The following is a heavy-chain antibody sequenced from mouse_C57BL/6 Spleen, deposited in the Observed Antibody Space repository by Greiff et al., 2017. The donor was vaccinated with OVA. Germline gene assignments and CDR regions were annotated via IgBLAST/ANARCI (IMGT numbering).Heavy chain of an antibody. V-gene: IGHV5-6*01. D-gene: IGHD1-1*01. CDR1: GFTFSSYG. J-gene: IGHJ4*01. Sequence: EVQGVESGGDLVKPGGSLKLSCAASGFTFSSYGMSWVRQTPDKRLEWVATISSGGSYTYYPDSVKGRFTISRDNAKNTLYLQMSSLKSEDTAMYYCARVDGRGLYAMDYWGQGTSVTVSS. CDR3: ARVDGRGLYAMDY. CDR2: ISSGGSYT.